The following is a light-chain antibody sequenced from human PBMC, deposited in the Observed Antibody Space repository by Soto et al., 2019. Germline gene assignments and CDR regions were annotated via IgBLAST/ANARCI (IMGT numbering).Light chain of an antibody. CDR2: DVT. Sequence: QSALTQPASVSGSPGRSVTISCTGSSSDVGDFNYVSWYQHLPGRAPKLIIYDVTNRPSGISYRFSASKSGRTASLTISGLQAEDEAEYYCSSYSSSSTHVVFGRETKLTVL. CDR1: SSDVGDFNY. CDR3: SSYSSSSTHVV. J-gene: IGLJ2*01. V-gene: IGLV2-14*03.